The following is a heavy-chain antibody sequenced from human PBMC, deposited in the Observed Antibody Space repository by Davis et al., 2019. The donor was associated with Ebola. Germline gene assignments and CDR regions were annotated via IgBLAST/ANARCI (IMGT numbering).Heavy chain of an antibody. CDR1: GFTFDDYA. Sequence: SLKISCAASGFTFDDYAMHWVRQAPGKGLEWVSGISWNSGSIGYADSVKGRFTISRDNAKNSLYLQMNSLRAEDTALYYCAKDLDYYDSSGYNYWGQGTLVTVSP. CDR2: ISWNSGSI. D-gene: IGHD3-22*01. J-gene: IGHJ4*02. V-gene: IGHV3-9*01. CDR3: AKDLDYYDSSGYNY.